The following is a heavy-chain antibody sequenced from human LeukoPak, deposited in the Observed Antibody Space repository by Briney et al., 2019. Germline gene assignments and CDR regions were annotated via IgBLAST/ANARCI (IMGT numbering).Heavy chain of an antibody. J-gene: IGHJ4*02. CDR3: ARDYDDSSGYYYFGDY. CDR2: ISSSGSTI. V-gene: IGHV3-48*03. CDR1: GFTFSSFE. Sequence: GGSLRLSCAASGFTFSSFEMNWVRQAPGKGLEWVSYISSSGSTIYYADSVKGRFTISRDNAKNSLYLQMNSLRAEDTAVYYCARDYDDSSGYYYFGDYWGQGTLVTVSS. D-gene: IGHD3-22*01.